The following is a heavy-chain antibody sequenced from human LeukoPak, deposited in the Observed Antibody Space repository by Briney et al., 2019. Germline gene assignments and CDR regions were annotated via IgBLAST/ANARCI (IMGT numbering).Heavy chain of an antibody. D-gene: IGHD6-19*01. CDR1: GTSMSNSY. CDR3: TRGQWLDVWDF. J-gene: IGHJ4*02. CDR2: IQDRGSN. V-gene: IGHV4-4*07. Sequence: PSEALSLTCSVSGTSMSNSYWSWIRQPAGKGLEWIGHIQDRGSNIYNPSLGSRVTMSLDTPKNQFSLKLNSVTAADTAVYYCTRGQWLDVWDFWGQGTLVTVSS.